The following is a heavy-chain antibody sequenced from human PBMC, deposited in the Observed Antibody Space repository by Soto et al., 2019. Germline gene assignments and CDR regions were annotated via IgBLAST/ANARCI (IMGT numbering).Heavy chain of an antibody. D-gene: IGHD1-26*01. CDR3: AREKVGEDQRPSWSLGP. CDR2: INPSGGIT. Sequence: QAQLVQSGAEVKEPGASVKVSCKASGHTVTKYYFHWVRQPTGEGLEWMGIINPSGGITYYAGRFQGRGTMTRDTYTSTMDMELSSLRSEDTAVYYCAREKVGEDQRPSWSLGPWGQGNLVTVSS. V-gene: IGHV1-46*01. J-gene: IGHJ5*02. CDR1: GHTVTKYY.